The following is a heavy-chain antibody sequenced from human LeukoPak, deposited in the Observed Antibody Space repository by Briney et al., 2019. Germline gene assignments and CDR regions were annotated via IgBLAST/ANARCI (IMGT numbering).Heavy chain of an antibody. V-gene: IGHV3-21*01. Sequence: PGGSLRLSCAASGFTFSTYSMNWVRQGPGKGLEWVSTIYYADSLKGRFTTSRDNAKNSVHLQMNSLRAEDTAVYYCARSVFSGVVAAQHEFDDWGQGTLVTVSS. CDR2: I. J-gene: IGHJ4*02. CDR1: GFTFSTYS. CDR3: ARSVFSGVVAAQHEFDD. D-gene: IGHD2-15*01.